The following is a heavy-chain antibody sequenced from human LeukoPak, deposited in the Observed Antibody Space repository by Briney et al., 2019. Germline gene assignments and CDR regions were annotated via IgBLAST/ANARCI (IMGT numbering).Heavy chain of an antibody. Sequence: PGGSLRLSCAASGFTVSDNYINWVRQAPGKGLEWVSIIYAGGSTYYADSVKGRFTTSRDNSKNTVYLQMNNLRVEDTAVYYCARGERLEWFIDYWGQGTLVTVSS. CDR2: IYAGGST. CDR3: ARGERLEWFIDY. J-gene: IGHJ4*02. CDR1: GFTVSDNY. V-gene: IGHV3-53*01. D-gene: IGHD3-3*01.